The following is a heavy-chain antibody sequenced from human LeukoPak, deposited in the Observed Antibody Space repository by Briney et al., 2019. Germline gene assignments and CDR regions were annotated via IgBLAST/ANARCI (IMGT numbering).Heavy chain of an antibody. D-gene: IGHD6-6*01. V-gene: IGHV1-8*01. Sequence: ASVKVSCKASGYTFTSYDINWVRQATGQGLEWMGWMNPNSGNTGYVQKFQGRVTLTRNTSISTAYMELSSLRSEDTAVYYCASFEYSSSSANYWGQEPWSPSPQ. J-gene: IGHJ4*01. CDR2: MNPNSGNT. CDR1: GYTFTSYD. CDR3: ASFEYSSSSANY.